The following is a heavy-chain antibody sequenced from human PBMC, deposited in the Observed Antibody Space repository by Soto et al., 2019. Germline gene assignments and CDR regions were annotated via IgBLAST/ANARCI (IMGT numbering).Heavy chain of an antibody. CDR1: GYSFSTYD. J-gene: IGHJ5*02. D-gene: IGHD2-2*02. CDR3: ARPYCDSTSCYTDWFDA. CDR2: VNPKSGNT. Sequence: QVQLVQSGAEVKKPGASVKVSCKASGYSFSTYDINWVRQAAGQGLEWMGWVNPKSGNTDYAQRFRGRVTMTSNTPISTAYMELSALTPEDTAVYYCARPYCDSTSCYTDWFDAWGQGTLVTVSS. V-gene: IGHV1-8*01.